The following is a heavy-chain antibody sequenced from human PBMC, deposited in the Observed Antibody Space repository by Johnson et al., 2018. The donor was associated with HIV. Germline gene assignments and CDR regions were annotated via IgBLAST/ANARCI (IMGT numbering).Heavy chain of an antibody. CDR3: TSGSGYESDAFDI. CDR1: GFSVSDSY. J-gene: IGHJ3*02. CDR2: IYSGGST. D-gene: IGHD3-22*01. Sequence: VQLVESGGGLVQPGGSLRLSCAASGFSVSDSYVSWVRQAAGRGLEWVSVIYSGGSTYYADSVKGRFTISRDNTNNLLYLQMNSLRAEDTAVYYCTSGSGYESDAFDIWGQGTMVTVSS. V-gene: IGHV3-66*01.